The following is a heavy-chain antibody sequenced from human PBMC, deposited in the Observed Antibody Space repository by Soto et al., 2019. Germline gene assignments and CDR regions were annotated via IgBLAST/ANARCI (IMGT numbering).Heavy chain of an antibody. CDR3: ARDWEYCTNGVCYTFTY. J-gene: IGHJ4*02. D-gene: IGHD2-8*01. V-gene: IGHV3-23*01. Sequence: GGSLRLSCAASGFTFSSYAMNWVRQAPGKGLEWVSAICGGGGSTYYADSVKGRFTISRDNSKNTLYLQMNSLRAEDTAVYYCARDWEYCTNGVCYTFTYGGQGPLVTVPT. CDR1: GFTFSSYA. CDR2: ICGGGGST.